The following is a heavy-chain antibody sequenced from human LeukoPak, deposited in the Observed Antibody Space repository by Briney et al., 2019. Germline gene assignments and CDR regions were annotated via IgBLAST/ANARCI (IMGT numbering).Heavy chain of an antibody. CDR1: GYTFTVYY. CDR2: INPNSGGT. CDR3: ARDVGGAIHHFDY. J-gene: IGHJ4*02. Sequence: ASVKVSCKASGYTFTVYYMHWVRQAPGQGLEWMGWINPNSGGTNYAQKFQGRVTMTRDTSISTAYMELSRLRSDDTAVYYCARDVGGAIHHFDYRGQGTLVTVSS. V-gene: IGHV1-2*02. D-gene: IGHD1-26*01.